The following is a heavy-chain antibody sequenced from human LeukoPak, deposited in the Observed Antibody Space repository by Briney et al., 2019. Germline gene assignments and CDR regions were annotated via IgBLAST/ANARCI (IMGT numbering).Heavy chain of an antibody. CDR2: IYYSGST. J-gene: IGHJ4*02. V-gene: IGHV4-39*07. Sequence: PSETLSLTSTVSGGSISSSSYYWGWIRQPPGKGLEWIGSIYYSGSTYYNPSLKSRVTISVDTSKNQFSLKLSSVTAADTAVCYCARGRGWIQLWLPSYYFDYWGQGTLVTVSS. D-gene: IGHD5-18*01. CDR3: ARGRGWIQLWLPSYYFDY. CDR1: GGSISSSSYY.